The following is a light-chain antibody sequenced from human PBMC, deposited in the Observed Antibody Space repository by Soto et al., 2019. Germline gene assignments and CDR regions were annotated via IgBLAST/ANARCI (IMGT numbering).Light chain of an antibody. J-gene: IGKJ3*01. CDR1: QSVSSN. V-gene: IGKV3-15*01. CDR2: GAS. CDR3: QQYDNWPRVT. Sequence: EVVMTQSPATLSLSPGERATLSCRASQSVSSNLAWYQQRVGQAPRLLIYGASTRATDIPARFSGSGSGTEFSLIISSLQFEDFAVYFCQQYDNWPRVTFGPGTKVDIK.